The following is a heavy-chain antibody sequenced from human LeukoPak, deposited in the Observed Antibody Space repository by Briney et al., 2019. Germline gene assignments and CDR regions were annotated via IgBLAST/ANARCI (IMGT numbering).Heavy chain of an antibody. J-gene: IGHJ4*02. V-gene: IGHV3-21*06. CDR3: VRERFHGSGAPKFDF. Sequence: PGGSLRLSCTVSGFTVSSNSMNWVRQTPRKGLEWVSCISGSGSYIYYADSVKGRFTISRDNAKNSLHLQVNSLRAEDTAVYYCVRERFHGSGAPKFDFWGQGTLVTVSS. CDR1: GFTVSSNS. D-gene: IGHD3-10*01. CDR2: ISGSGSYI.